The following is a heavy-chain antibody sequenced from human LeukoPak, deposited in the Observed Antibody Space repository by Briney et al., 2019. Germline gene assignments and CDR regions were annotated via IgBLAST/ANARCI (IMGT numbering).Heavy chain of an antibody. D-gene: IGHD1-26*01. V-gene: IGHV4-59*01. CDR1: GGSMSTYY. J-gene: IGHJ6*03. Sequence: SETLSLTCTVSGGSMSTYYWSWIRQPPGKGLEWIAYISDSGTTNYNPSLKSRVTISIDTSKNQFSLKLSSVTAADTAVYYCARAPTYSGSCYSYYYMDVWGKGTTVTVSS. CDR3: ARAPTYSGSCYSYYYMDV. CDR2: ISDSGTT.